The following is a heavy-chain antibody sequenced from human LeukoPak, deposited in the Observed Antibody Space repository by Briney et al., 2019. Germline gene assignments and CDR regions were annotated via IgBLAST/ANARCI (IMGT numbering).Heavy chain of an antibody. CDR1: RGIFSSYA. CDR3: ANNIAAAGYNLFAP. J-gene: IGHJ5*02. V-gene: IGHV1-69*13. D-gene: IGHD6-13*01. CDR2: LIPIFGTA. Sequence: SVKVSCKASRGIFSSYAISSVRQSPGHEREGMGRLIPIFGTAHSEQKFQGRVTITPDEFPSTAYMELRSLRSEDTAVYYCANNIAAAGYNLFAPWGQGTLVTVSS.